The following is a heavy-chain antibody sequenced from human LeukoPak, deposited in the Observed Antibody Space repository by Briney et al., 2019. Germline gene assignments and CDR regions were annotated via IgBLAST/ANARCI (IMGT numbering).Heavy chain of an antibody. D-gene: IGHD3-16*02. CDR2: IYYSGST. V-gene: IGHV4-39*07. CDR1: GGSISSSSYY. J-gene: IGHJ5*02. CDR3: ARASDYVWGSYRGNWFDP. Sequence: PSETLSLTCTVSGGSISSSSYYWGWIRQPPGKGLEWIGSIYYSGSTYYNPSLKSRVTISVDTSKNQFSLKLSSVTAADTAVYYCARASDYVWGSYRGNWFDPWGQGTLVTVSS.